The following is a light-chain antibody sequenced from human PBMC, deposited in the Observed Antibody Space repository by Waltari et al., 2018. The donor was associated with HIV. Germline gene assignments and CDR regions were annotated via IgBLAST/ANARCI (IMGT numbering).Light chain of an antibody. CDR2: DVT. CDR1: SSDVVGYNS. V-gene: IGLV2-11*01. CDR3: CSYAGNHNYV. Sequence: QSALTQPRSVSGSPGQSVTISCTGTSSDVVGYNSFSWYQHHPGKAPKLISFDVTERPSGVPDRFSGSKSGSTASLTISGLQAEDETDYYCCSYAGNHNYVFGTGTKVTVL. J-gene: IGLJ1*01.